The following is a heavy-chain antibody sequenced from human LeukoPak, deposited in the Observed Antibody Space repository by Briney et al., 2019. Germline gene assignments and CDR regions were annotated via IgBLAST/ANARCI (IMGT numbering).Heavy chain of an antibody. J-gene: IGHJ4*02. CDR3: ASQTDFWSGYYDVDY. D-gene: IGHD3-3*01. Sequence: SETLSLTCTVSGGSISSSSYYWGWIRQPPGKGLEWIGSIYYSGSTYYNPSLKSRVTISVDTSKNQFSLRLSSVTAADTAVYYCASQTDFWSGYYDVDYWGQGTLVTVSS. CDR1: GGSISSSSYY. CDR2: IYYSGST. V-gene: IGHV4-39*01.